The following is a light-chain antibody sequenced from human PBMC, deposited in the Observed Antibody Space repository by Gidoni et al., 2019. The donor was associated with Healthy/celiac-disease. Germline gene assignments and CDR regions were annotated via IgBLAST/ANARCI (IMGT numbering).Light chain of an antibody. Sequence: SVLTQPPSVSGAPGQRVTISCTGSSSTIGAGYDVHWYQQLPGTAPKLLIYGNSNRPSGVPDRFSGSKSGTSASLAITGLQAEDEADYYCQSYDSSLSGHVVFGGGTKLTVL. CDR2: GNS. V-gene: IGLV1-40*01. CDR1: SSTIGAGYD. J-gene: IGLJ2*01. CDR3: QSYDSSLSGHVV.